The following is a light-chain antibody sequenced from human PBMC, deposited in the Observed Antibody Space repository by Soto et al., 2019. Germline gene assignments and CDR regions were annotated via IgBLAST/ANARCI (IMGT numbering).Light chain of an antibody. CDR1: QAISSW. J-gene: IGKJ1*01. Sequence: DLQMSQSPSSLSASVGYTVTITCRASQAISSWLAWYQQKPRKAPKLLIYAASTLESGVSSRFSGRGSRTEFTLTINSLQPEDFATYYCQQYKSYLRTFGQGTKV. CDR2: AAS. CDR3: QQYKSYLRT. V-gene: IGKV1-5*01.